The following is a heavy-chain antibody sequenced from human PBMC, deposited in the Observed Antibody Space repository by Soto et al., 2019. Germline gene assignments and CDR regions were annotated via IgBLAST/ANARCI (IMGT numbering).Heavy chain of an antibody. CDR1: GGSFSSYY. CDR3: ARDYYYDSRGYPGAYYYGRDV. CDR2: IYYSGRT. Sequence: PSETLSLTCTVSGGSFSSYYWSWIRQPPGKGLEWIGHIYYSGRTNYNPFLKSRVTISGDTSKNQLSLKLSSVTAADTAVYHCARDYYYDSRGYPGAYYYGRDVWGQGTTVTVSS. V-gene: IGHV4-59*01. D-gene: IGHD3-22*01. J-gene: IGHJ6*02.